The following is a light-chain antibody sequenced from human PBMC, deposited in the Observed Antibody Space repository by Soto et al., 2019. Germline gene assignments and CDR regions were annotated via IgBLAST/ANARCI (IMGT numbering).Light chain of an antibody. V-gene: IGLV1-44*01. Sequence: QSVLTQPPSASGTPGQRVTISCSGSSSNIGSNTVNWYQQLPGTAPKLLIYSNNQRPSGVPDRFSGSKSDTSASLAISGLQSEDEVDYYCAAWDESLNGVVFGGGTQLTVL. CDR2: SNN. CDR1: SSNIGSNT. CDR3: AAWDESLNGVV. J-gene: IGLJ2*01.